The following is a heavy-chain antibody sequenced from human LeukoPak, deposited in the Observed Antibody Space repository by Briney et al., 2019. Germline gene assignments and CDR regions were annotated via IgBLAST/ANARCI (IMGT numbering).Heavy chain of an antibody. Sequence: SQTLSLTCNVSGGSIRSGSYYWSWIRQPAGKGLEWIGRIETSGSINYNPSLKSRVTISDDTSKNQFSLNLSSVTAADTAVYYCARASRDSSGYYYGFDSWGQGTLVTVSS. CDR3: ARASRDSSGYYYGFDS. V-gene: IGHV4-61*02. CDR2: IETSGSI. J-gene: IGHJ4*02. D-gene: IGHD3-22*01. CDR1: GGSIRSGSYY.